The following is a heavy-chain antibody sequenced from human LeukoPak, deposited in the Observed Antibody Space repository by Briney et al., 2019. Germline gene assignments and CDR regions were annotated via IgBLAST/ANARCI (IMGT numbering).Heavy chain of an antibody. CDR2: ISYDGSNK. D-gene: IGHD1-26*01. J-gene: IGHJ3*02. V-gene: IGHV3-30-3*01. Sequence: GRSLRLSCAASGFTFSSYAMHWVRQAPGKGLEWVAVISYDGSNKYYADSVKGRFTISRDNSKNTLYLQMNSLRAEDTAVHYCARDGTGDYSGAFDIWGQGTMVTVSS. CDR3: ARDGTGDYSGAFDI. CDR1: GFTFSSYA.